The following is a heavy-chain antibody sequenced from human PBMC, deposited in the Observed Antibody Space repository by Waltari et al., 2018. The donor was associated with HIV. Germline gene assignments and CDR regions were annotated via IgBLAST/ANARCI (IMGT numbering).Heavy chain of an antibody. CDR3: ASLVGGTQSVDY. CDR1: GGSIRDTLW. CDR2: IYHSGST. D-gene: IGHD1-26*01. V-gene: IGHV4-4*02. J-gene: IGHJ4*02. Sequence: QVQLQESGPGLVKPSGTLSLTCAVSGGSIRDTLWWSWVRHPPGKGLEWIGEIYHSGSTNYNPSLKSRVTISVDKSKNQFSLKVSSVTAADTAVYYCASLVGGTQSVDYWGQGTLVTVSS.